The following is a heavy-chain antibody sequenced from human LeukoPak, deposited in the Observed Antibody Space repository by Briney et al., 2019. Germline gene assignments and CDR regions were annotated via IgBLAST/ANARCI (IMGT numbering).Heavy chain of an antibody. V-gene: IGHV3-7*01. D-gene: IGHD2-2*01. CDR1: GFTFSSYW. CDR3: TRYCISTSCFRVFDC. J-gene: IGHJ4*02. Sequence: GGSLRLSYAASGFTFSSYWMSWVRQAPGKGLEWVANIKEDGSENYYVDSVKGRFTISRDNAKTSLYLQMNSLRGEDTAVYYCTRYCISTSCFRVFDCWGQGTLVTVSS. CDR2: IKEDGSEN.